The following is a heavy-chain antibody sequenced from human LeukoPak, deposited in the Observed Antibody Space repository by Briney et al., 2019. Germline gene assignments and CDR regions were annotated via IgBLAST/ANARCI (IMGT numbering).Heavy chain of an antibody. CDR3: ARDRAWNYFDY. CDR2: ISNDGSRK. D-gene: IGHD3-3*01. CDR1: GXTXXRHG. Sequence: RLSXXXSGXTXXRHGMXWVRQAPGKGLEWVAIISNDGSRKYYAHSVEGRFTISRDNSKNTLYLQMDSLRAEDTAVYYCARDRAWNYFDYWGQGTLVTVSS. J-gene: IGHJ4*02. V-gene: IGHV3-30*03.